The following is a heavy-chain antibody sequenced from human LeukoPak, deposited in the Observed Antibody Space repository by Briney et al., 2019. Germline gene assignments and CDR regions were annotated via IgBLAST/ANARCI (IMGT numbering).Heavy chain of an antibody. CDR3: ARGNYDILTGYYGPVDY. J-gene: IGHJ4*02. Sequence: SQTLSLTCTVSGGSISSGGYYWSWIRQHPGKGLEWIGYIYYSGSTYYNPSLESRVTISVDTSKNQFSLKLSSVTAADTAVYYCARGNYDILTGYYGPVDYWGQGTLVTVSS. CDR2: IYYSGST. V-gene: IGHV4-31*03. CDR1: GGSISSGGYY. D-gene: IGHD3-9*01.